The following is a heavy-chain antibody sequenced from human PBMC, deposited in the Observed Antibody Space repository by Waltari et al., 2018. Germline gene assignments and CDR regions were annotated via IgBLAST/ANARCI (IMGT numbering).Heavy chain of an antibody. CDR2: MNPNSGNT. D-gene: IGHD1-1*01. CDR1: GYRFTYYD. Sequence: QVQLVQSGAEVKKPGASVKVSCTASGYRFTYYDITWVRQAAGQGLEWMGWMNPNSGNTEYAQKFQGRVSMTRNNSINTAYMELRSLTSDDTAVYYCARGPRTVMPWGQGTLVTVSS. CDR3: ARGPRTVMP. V-gene: IGHV1-8*02. J-gene: IGHJ5*02.